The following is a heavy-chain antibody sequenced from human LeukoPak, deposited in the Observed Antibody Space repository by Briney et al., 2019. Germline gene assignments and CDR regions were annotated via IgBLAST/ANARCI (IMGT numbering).Heavy chain of an antibody. J-gene: IGHJ4*02. Sequence: GGSLRLSCAASGFTFSSYSMNWVRQAPGKGLEWVAVIWYDGSNKYYVDSVKGRFTISRDNSKNTVYLQMNSLRAEDTAVYYCARFGQRYSFDYWGQGTLVTVSS. CDR1: GFTFSSYS. V-gene: IGHV3-33*08. CDR3: ARFGQRYSFDY. CDR2: IWYDGSNK. D-gene: IGHD5-18*01.